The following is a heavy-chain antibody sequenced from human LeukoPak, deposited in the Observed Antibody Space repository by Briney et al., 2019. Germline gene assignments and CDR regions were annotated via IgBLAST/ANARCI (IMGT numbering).Heavy chain of an antibody. CDR2: ISSGGNYK. CDR3: ARDTRQTSVTNFDS. Sequence: PGESLRLSCATSGFTFSSYAMDWVRQAPGKGLEWVSCISSGGNYKYYGDSVWGRFTISRDDAKNSLYLEMNSLRAEDTAVYYCARDTRQTSVTNFDSWGQGTLVIVSS. D-gene: IGHD4-17*01. CDR1: GFTFSSYA. V-gene: IGHV3-21*06. J-gene: IGHJ4*02.